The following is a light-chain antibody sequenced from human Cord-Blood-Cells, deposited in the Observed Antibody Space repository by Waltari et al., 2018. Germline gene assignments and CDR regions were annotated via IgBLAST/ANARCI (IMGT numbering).Light chain of an antibody. CDR2: DAS. V-gene: IGKV3-11*01. Sequence: DIVLTQYPATLSLSPGERATLSRRASQSVSSSLAWYQQKPGQAPRLLIYDASNRATGIPARFSGSGSGTDFTLTISSLEPEDFAVYYCQQRSNWLTFGGGTKVEIK. J-gene: IGKJ4*01. CDR1: QSVSSS. CDR3: QQRSNWLT.